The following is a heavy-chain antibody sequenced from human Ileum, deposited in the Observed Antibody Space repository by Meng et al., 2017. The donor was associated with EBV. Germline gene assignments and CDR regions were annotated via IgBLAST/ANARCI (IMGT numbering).Heavy chain of an antibody. CDR3: AKNGEKYFEY. J-gene: IGHJ4*02. V-gene: IGHV4-4*02. CDR1: GGSISVINW. CDR2: MSDSGIT. Sequence: QVQLQEPGPGLVNPSGTLSLTCAVSGGSISVINWWSWVRQSPEKGLGWIGEMSDSGITHYNPSLKSRVTISADKSNNQFSLKLTSVTSADTAVYFCAKNGEKYFEYWGQGTLVTVSS.